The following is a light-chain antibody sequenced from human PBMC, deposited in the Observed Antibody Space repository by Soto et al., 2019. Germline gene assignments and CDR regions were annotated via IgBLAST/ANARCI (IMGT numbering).Light chain of an antibody. CDR3: QHDYHTPQT. Sequence: DIVMTQSPDSLAVSLGERATIHCRSSQSVLYSSNNKNYLAWYQKKPGQPPKLLIYWASTRESGVPDRFSGSGSGTDFTLTISSLQAEDVAVYYCQHDYHTPQTFGQGTKVEIK. CDR2: WAS. J-gene: IGKJ1*01. CDR1: QSVLYSSNNKNY. V-gene: IGKV4-1*01.